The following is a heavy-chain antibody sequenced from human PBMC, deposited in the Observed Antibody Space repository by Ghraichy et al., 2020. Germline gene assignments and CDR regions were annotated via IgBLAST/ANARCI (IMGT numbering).Heavy chain of an antibody. D-gene: IGHD5-12*01. CDR2: IDHSGST. CDR3: ATRVEASPY. V-gene: IGHV4-4*02. J-gene: IGHJ4*02. Sequence: SETLSLTCTVSGGSISSADWWTWVRQPPGRGLEWIGDIDHSGSTNYNSSLKSRVTISGDRSKNQFSLTVSSVTAADTALYYCATRVEASPYWGQGALVTVSS. CDR1: GGSISSADW.